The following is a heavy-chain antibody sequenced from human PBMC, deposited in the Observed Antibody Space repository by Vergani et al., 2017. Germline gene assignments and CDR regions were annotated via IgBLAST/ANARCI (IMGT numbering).Heavy chain of an antibody. CDR2: IIPIFGTA. J-gene: IGHJ6*03. V-gene: IGHV1-69*18. Sequence: QVQLVQSGAEVKKPGSSVKVSCKASGGTFSSYAISWVRQAPGQGLEWMGRIIPIFGTANYAQKFQGRVTITADESTSTAYMELSSLRSEDTAVYYCAREGELSGGFPGYYYYYMDVWGKGTTVTVSS. CDR3: AREGELSGGFPGYYYYYMDV. D-gene: IGHD1-26*01. CDR1: GGTFSSYA.